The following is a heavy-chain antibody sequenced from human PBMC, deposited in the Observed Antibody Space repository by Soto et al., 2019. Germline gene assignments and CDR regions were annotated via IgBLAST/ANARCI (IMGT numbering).Heavy chain of an antibody. V-gene: IGHV4-39*01. CDR1: GGSISSRGYY. CDR3: ATSNWFDP. CDR2: IYYSGST. Sequence: QLQLQESGPGLVKPSETLSLTCTVSGGSISSRGYYWGWIRQPPGKGLERIGTIYYSGSTYYNPSLKSRVTISVDTSKNQFSPKLSSVTAADTAVYYCATSNWFDPWGQGTLVTVSS. J-gene: IGHJ5*02.